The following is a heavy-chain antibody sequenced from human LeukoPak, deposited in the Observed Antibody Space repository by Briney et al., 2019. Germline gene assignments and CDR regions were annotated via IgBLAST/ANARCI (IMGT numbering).Heavy chain of an antibody. D-gene: IGHD6-13*01. V-gene: IGHV3-21*01. Sequence: GGSLRLSCAASGFTFSSYSMNWVRQAPGKGLEWVSSISSSSSYIYYADSVKGRFTISRDNAKNSLYLQMNSLRAEDTAVYYCAREGIAAAGVDYWGQGTLVTVSS. CDR2: ISSSSSYI. CDR3: AREGIAAAGVDY. CDR1: GFTFSSYS. J-gene: IGHJ4*02.